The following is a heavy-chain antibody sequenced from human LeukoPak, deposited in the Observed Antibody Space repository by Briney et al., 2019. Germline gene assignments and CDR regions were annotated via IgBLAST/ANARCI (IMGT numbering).Heavy chain of an antibody. CDR2: IKPDGSVK. Sequence: PGGSLRLSCTASGFTFSSYWMTWVRQAPGKGLESVANIKPDGSVKYYVDSVKGRFTISRDNAKNSLYLQMTSLRAEQTSVTYFASARGAPVGAFDIWGQGTMVTVSS. J-gene: IGHJ3*02. V-gene: IGHV3-7*01. D-gene: IGHD1-26*01. CDR1: GFTFSSYW. CDR3: ASARGAPVGAFDI.